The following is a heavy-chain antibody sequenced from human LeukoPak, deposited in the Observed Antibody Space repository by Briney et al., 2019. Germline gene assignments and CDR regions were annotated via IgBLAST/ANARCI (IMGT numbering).Heavy chain of an antibody. CDR1: GFTFSSYA. Sequence: GRSLRLSCAASGFTFSSYAMHWVRQAPGKGLEWVEVISYDGSNNYYADSVKGRFTISRDNSKNTLYLQMNSLRAEDTAVYYCARDGDPTGYFDYWGQGTLVTVSS. D-gene: IGHD4-17*01. J-gene: IGHJ4*02. CDR2: ISYDGSNN. CDR3: ARDGDPTGYFDY. V-gene: IGHV3-30-3*01.